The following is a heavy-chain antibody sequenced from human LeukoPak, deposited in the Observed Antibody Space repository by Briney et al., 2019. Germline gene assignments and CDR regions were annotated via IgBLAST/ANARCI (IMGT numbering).Heavy chain of an antibody. CDR1: GFTVSSNY. CDR3: AREMVRGVIDY. CDR2: IYSGGST. J-gene: IGHJ4*02. V-gene: IGHV3-53*01. Sequence: PGGSLRLSCAASGFTVSSNYMSWVRQAPGKGLQWVSVIYSGGSTYYADSVKGRFTISRDNSKNMLYLQMNSLRAEDTAVYYCAREMVRGVIDYWGQGTLVTVSS. D-gene: IGHD3-10*01.